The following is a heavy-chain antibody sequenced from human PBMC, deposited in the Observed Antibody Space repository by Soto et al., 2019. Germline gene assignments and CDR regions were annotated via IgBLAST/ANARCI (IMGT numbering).Heavy chain of an antibody. Sequence: GGSLRLSCAASGFTFSSYSMNWVRQAPGKGLEWVSSISSSSSYIYYADSVKGRFTISRDNAKNSLYLQMNSLRAEDTAVYYCAREDYSNYWFDPWGQGTLVTVSS. CDR1: GFTFSSYS. CDR3: AREDYSNYWFDP. V-gene: IGHV3-21*01. J-gene: IGHJ5*02. CDR2: ISSSSSYI. D-gene: IGHD4-4*01.